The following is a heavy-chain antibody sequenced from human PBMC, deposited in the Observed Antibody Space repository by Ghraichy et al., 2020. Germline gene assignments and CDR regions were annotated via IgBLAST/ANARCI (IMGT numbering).Heavy chain of an antibody. J-gene: IGHJ6*02. CDR2: ISSTGETT. D-gene: IGHD1-1*01. Sequence: GGSLRLSCAASGFSFRSYAMSWVRQAPGKGLEWVSSISSTGETTYYVDSVKGRFTVSRDNSQNTLFLQMNSLRAEDTAVYHCAKDHVASTGYYYGMDVWGHVTTVTVSS. V-gene: IGHV3-23*01. CDR3: AKDHVASTGYYYGMDV. CDR1: GFSFRSYA.